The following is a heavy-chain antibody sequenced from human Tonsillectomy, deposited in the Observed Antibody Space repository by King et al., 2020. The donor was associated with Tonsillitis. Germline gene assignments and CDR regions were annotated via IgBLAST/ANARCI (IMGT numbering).Heavy chain of an antibody. J-gene: IGHJ4*02. Sequence: VQLVESGGGLVQPGRSLRLSCAASGFTFVDYAMHWVRQAPGKGLEWVSGIIWNSGTVFYADSVKGRFTISRDNAKNSLYLQMNCLRAEDTALYYCAKDSRFLEWLFTTWGQGTLVTVSS. CDR3: AKDSRFLEWLFTT. CDR2: IIWNSGTV. CDR1: GFTFVDYA. D-gene: IGHD3-3*01. V-gene: IGHV3-9*01.